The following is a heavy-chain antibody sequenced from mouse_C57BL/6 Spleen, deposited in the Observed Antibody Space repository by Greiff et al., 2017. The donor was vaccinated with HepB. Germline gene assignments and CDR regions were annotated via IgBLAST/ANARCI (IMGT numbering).Heavy chain of an antibody. V-gene: IGHV1-52*01. J-gene: IGHJ3*01. CDR1: GYTFTSYW. Sequence: QVQLQQPGAELVRPGSSVKLSCKASGYTFTSYWMHWVKQRPIQGLEWIGNIDPSDSETHYNQKFKDKATLTVDKSSSTAYMQLSSLTYEDSAVYYCASYGYDVWFAYWGQGTLVTVSA. CDR3: ASYGYDVWFAY. D-gene: IGHD2-2*01. CDR2: IDPSDSET.